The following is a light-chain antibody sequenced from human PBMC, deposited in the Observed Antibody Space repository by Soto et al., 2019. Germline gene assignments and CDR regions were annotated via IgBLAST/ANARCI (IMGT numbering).Light chain of an antibody. CDR2: EVT. CDR1: GSDVGGYDY. J-gene: IGLJ1*01. Sequence: QSLLTQPASVSGSPGQSITISCTGTGSDVGGYDYVSWYQHHPGKAPKVMIYEVTNRPSGVSNRFSGSKSGNTASLTISGLLAEDEADYYCSSYTRSRPYGVGIGTKVTVL. V-gene: IGLV2-14*01. CDR3: SSYTRSRPYG.